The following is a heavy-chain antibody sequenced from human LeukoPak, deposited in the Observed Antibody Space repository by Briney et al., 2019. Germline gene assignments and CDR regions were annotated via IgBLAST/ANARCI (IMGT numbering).Heavy chain of an antibody. Sequence: PSETLSLTCAVYGGSFSGYYWSWIRQPPGKGLEWIGEINHSGSTNYNPSLKSRVTISVDTSKNQFSLKLSSVTAADTAVYYCAGSKGTVTTFDYWGQGTLVTVSS. D-gene: IGHD4-17*01. V-gene: IGHV4-34*01. CDR3: AGSKGTVTTFDY. CDR2: INHSGST. CDR1: GGSFSGYY. J-gene: IGHJ4*02.